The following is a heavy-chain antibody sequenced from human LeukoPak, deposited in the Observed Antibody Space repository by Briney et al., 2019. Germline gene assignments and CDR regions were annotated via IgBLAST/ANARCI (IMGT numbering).Heavy chain of an antibody. Sequence: PGRSLRLSCAASGFTFSSYAMRWVRQAQGKGLEWVAVISCDGSNKYYADSVKGRFTTSRDNSKNTLYLQMNSLRAEDTAVYYCARLREVTPVDYYYYGMDVWGQGTTVTVSS. CDR1: GFTFSSYA. D-gene: IGHD4-23*01. CDR3: ARLREVTPVDYYYYGMDV. V-gene: IGHV3-30-3*01. J-gene: IGHJ6*02. CDR2: ISCDGSNK.